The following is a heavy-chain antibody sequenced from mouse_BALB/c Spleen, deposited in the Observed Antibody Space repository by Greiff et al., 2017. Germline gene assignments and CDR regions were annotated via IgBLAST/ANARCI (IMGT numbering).Heavy chain of an antibody. J-gene: IGHJ3*01. CDR2: ISSGGST. V-gene: IGHV5-6-5*01. CDR3: ARGQDYDGYYGFAY. CDR1: GFTFSSYA. Sequence: EVQLVESGGGLVKPGGSLKLSCAASGFTFSSYAMSWVRQTPEQRLEWVASISSGGSTYYPDSVKGRFTISRDNARNILYLQMRSLRSEDTAMYYCARGQDYDGYYGFAYWGQGTLVTGSA. D-gene: IGHD2-3*01.